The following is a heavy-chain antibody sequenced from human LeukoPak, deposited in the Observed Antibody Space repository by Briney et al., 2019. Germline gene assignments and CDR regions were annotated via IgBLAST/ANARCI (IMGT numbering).Heavy chain of an antibody. V-gene: IGHV5-51*01. D-gene: IGHD6-13*01. CDR2: IYPGDSDT. J-gene: IGHJ6*03. Sequence: GESLKISCKGSGYSFTSYWIGWVRQMPGKGLEWMGIIYPGDSDTRYSPSFQGQVTISADKSISTAYLQWSSLKASDTAMYYCARMAAAGTRIGNLYCYYYMDVWGKGTTVTVSS. CDR3: ARMAAAGTRIGNLYCYYYMDV. CDR1: GYSFTSYW.